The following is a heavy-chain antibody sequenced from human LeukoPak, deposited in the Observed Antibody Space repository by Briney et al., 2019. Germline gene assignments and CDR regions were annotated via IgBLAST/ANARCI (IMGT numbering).Heavy chain of an antibody. CDR2: INHSGST. D-gene: IGHD3-9*01. Sequence: SETLSLTCAVYGGSFSGYYWSWIRQPPGKGLEWIGEINHSGSTNYNPSLKGRVTISVDTSKNQFSLKLSSVTAADTAVYYCARGYRYFDWLPRFDYWGQGTLVTVSS. CDR1: GGSFSGYY. V-gene: IGHV4-34*01. CDR3: ARGYRYFDWLPRFDY. J-gene: IGHJ4*02.